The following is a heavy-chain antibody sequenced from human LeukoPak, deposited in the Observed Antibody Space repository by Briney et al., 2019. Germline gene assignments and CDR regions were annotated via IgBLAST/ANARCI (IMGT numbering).Heavy chain of an antibody. CDR1: GYSFTSYW. Sequence: TPGESLKISCKGSGYSFTSYWIGWVRQMPGKGLEWMGRINPSDSYTNYNPPFQGHVTFSVDKSIATAYLQWTTLKASDTAMYYCARGGWLADYWGQGTLVTVSS. V-gene: IGHV5-10-1*01. CDR3: ARGGWLADY. J-gene: IGHJ4*02. D-gene: IGHD6-19*01. CDR2: INPSDSYT.